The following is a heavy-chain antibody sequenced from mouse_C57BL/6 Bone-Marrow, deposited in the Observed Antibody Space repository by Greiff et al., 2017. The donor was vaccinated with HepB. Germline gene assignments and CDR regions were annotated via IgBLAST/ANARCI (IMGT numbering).Heavy chain of an antibody. D-gene: IGHD1-1*01. J-gene: IGHJ2*01. CDR1: GFTFSDYG. V-gene: IGHV5-17*01. Sequence: DVKLVESGGGLVKPGGSLKLSCAASGFTFSDYGMHWVRQAPEKGLEWVAYISSGSSTIYYADTVKGRFTISRDNAKNTLFLQMTSLRSEDTAMYYCAILITTAFDYWGQGTTLTVSS. CDR3: AILITTAFDY. CDR2: ISSGSSTI.